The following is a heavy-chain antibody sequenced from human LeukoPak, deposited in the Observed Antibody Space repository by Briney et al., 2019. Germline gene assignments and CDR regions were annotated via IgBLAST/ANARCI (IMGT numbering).Heavy chain of an antibody. D-gene: IGHD2-15*01. CDR3: ARWVAATQFDY. CDR1: GYTFTNYA. V-gene: IGHV1-2*02. J-gene: IGHJ4*02. Sequence: GASVKVSCKASGYTFTNYAMNWVRQAPGQGLEWMGWINPNSGGTNYAQKFQGRVTMTRDTSISTAYMELSRLRSDDTAVYYCARWVAATQFDYWGQGTLVTVSS. CDR2: INPNSGGT.